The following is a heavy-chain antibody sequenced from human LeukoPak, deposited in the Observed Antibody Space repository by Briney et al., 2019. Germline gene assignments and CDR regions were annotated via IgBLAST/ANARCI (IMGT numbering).Heavy chain of an antibody. CDR1: GGSISSGGYP. J-gene: IGHJ5*02. D-gene: IGHD3-10*01. Sequence: SQTLSLTCAVSGGSISSGGYPWSWIRQPPGKGLEWIGYIYHSGSTYYNPSLKSRVTISVDRSKNQFSLKLSSVTAADTAVYYCARGVSPSSYYYGSGSLVWFDPWGQGTLVTVSS. CDR2: IYHSGST. V-gene: IGHV4-30-2*01. CDR3: ARGVSPSSYYYGSGSLVWFDP.